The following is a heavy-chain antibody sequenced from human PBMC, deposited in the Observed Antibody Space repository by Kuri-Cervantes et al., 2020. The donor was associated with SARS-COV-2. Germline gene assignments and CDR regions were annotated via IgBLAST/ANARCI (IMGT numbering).Heavy chain of an antibody. V-gene: IGHV3-11*04. CDR1: GFSFTSYA. Sequence: GGPLRLYCAASGFSFTSYAMSWIRQAPGKGLEWVSSIRPSGGSKFYADSVKGRFTISRDDAKSSVYLQMDSLRGEDTAVYYCARDLRMGKSLDYWGQGTLVTVSS. J-gene: IGHJ4*02. CDR3: ARDLRMGKSLDY. D-gene: IGHD3-16*01. CDR2: IRPSGGSK.